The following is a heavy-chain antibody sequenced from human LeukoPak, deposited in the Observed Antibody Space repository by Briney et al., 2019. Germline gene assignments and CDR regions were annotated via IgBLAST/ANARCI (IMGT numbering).Heavy chain of an antibody. V-gene: IGHV4-30-2*01. D-gene: IGHD6-13*01. Sequence: SQTLSLTCTVSGGSISSGGFYWNWIRQPPGKSLEWIGYIYQSGSTYYNPSLKSRVTMSLDRSKNQFSLRLSSVTAADTAVYYCARDRTIAAAGTDFDYWGQGTLVTVSS. CDR3: ARDRTIAAAGTDFDY. CDR1: GGSISSGGFY. CDR2: IYQSGST. J-gene: IGHJ4*02.